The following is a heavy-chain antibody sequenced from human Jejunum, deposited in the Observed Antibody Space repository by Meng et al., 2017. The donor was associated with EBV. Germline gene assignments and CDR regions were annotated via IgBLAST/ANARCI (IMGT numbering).Heavy chain of an antibody. Sequence: QVQLVQSGAEVKQPGASGKVSCKASGYTFINYAIHWVRQAPGQRLEWMGWINAGTGEIRYSQKFQGRVTITSEASASTAYMELSSLRSEDTALYYCTRGTVTTGAYFDLWGRGTLVTVSS. CDR2: INAGTGEI. J-gene: IGHJ2*01. CDR1: GYTFINYA. D-gene: IGHD4-17*01. CDR3: TRGTVTTGAYFDL. V-gene: IGHV1-3*01.